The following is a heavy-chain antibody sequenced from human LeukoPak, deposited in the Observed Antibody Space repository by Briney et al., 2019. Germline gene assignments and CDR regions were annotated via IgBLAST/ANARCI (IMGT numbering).Heavy chain of an antibody. D-gene: IGHD6-13*01. CDR1: GFTFSNYW. V-gene: IGHV3-74*01. Sequence: GGSLRLSCAASGFTFSNYWMHWVRQAPGKGLVWVSRINSDGSGRNYADSVKGRFTISRDNGKNTLYLQMNSLRAEDTAVYYCASASSHRIAAGGDYWGQGTLVTVSS. CDR2: INSDGSGR. J-gene: IGHJ4*02. CDR3: ASASSHRIAAGGDY.